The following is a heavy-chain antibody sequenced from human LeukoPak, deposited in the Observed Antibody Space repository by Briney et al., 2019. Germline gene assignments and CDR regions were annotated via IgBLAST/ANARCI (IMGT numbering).Heavy chain of an antibody. CDR2: IESKTDGGTT. CDR3: ARDLGPWYSSSCCYDY. Sequence: GGPLRLSCAASGFSFSDAWMRWVRQIPGKGLEWVGRIESKTDGGTTDYAAPVKGRFTISRDDSTNTLYLQMNSLRAEDTAVYYCARDLGPWYSSSCCYDYWGQGTLVTVSS. CDR1: GFSFSDAW. J-gene: IGHJ4*02. D-gene: IGHD6-13*01. V-gene: IGHV3-15*04.